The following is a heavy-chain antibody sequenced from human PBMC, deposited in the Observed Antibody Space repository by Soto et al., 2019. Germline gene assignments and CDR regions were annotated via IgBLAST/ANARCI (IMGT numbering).Heavy chain of an antibody. D-gene: IGHD3-16*01. CDR2: IWHDGSSA. V-gene: IGHV3-33*01. J-gene: IGHJ4*02. CDR1: GFIFSSYG. CDR3: ARGPFGGISGWDF. Sequence: QVQLVESGGGVVQPGRSLRLSCAASGFIFSSYGMHWVRQAPGKGLEWVAIIWHDGSSAYYADSVKGRFTISRDNSRNILHLDMNSLRVDDTAVYYCARGPFGGISGWDFWGQGTLVTVSS.